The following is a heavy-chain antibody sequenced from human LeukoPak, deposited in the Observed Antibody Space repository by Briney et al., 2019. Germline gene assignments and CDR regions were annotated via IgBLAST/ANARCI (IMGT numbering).Heavy chain of an antibody. CDR2: ISGSGGST. CDR3: AKDLAAVDGRYFQH. CDR1: GFTFNSYV. V-gene: IGHV3-23*01. Sequence: GGSLRLSCAASGFTFNSYVMSWVRQAPGKGLEWVSAISGSGGSTQYADSVKGRFTISRDNSKDTVYVQMNSLRAEDTAVYYCAKDLAAVDGRYFQHWGQGTLVTVSS. J-gene: IGHJ1*01. D-gene: IGHD6-13*01.